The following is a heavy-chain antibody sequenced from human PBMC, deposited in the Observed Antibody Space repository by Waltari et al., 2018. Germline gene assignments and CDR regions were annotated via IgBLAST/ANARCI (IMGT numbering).Heavy chain of an antibody. J-gene: IGHJ4*02. CDR3: ARGPLLSKVDY. Sequence: QVQLQESGPGLVKPSQTLSLTCTVSGGSIDSGSYYWRWIRQPAGKGLDWIGRIYTSGSTNYNPSLKSRVTISVDTSKNQFSLNLSSVTAADTAVYYCARGPLLSKVDYWGQGTLVTVSS. CDR2: IYTSGST. D-gene: IGHD1-26*01. V-gene: IGHV4-61*02. CDR1: GGSIDSGSYY.